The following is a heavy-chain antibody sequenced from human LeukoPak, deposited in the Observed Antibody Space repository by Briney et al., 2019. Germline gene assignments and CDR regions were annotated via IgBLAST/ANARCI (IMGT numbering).Heavy chain of an antibody. J-gene: IGHJ4*02. CDR1: GGSFSGYY. CDR2: IYYSGST. D-gene: IGHD3-22*01. Sequence: SETLSLTCAVYGGSFSGYYWGWIRQPPGKGLEWIGSIYYSGSTYYNPSLKSRVTISVDTSKNQFSLKLSSVTAADTAVYYCARVGKPYYYDSSGYLWGQGTLVTVSS. V-gene: IGHV4-34*01. CDR3: ARVGKPYYYDSSGYL.